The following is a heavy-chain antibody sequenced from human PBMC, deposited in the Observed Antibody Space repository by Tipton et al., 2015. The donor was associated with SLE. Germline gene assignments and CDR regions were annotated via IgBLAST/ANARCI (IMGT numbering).Heavy chain of an antibody. CDR1: GGSINNYY. Sequence: TLSLTCAVSGGSINNYYWSWIRQPPGKGLEWIGYVDYIGSTNYNPSLKSRLTILVHRYKNQFSLKLSSVTAADTAVYFCARTPGSGWQYYFDYWGQGTLVTVSS. J-gene: IGHJ4*02. CDR2: VDYIGST. CDR3: ARTPGSGWQYYFDY. D-gene: IGHD6-19*01. V-gene: IGHV4-59*01.